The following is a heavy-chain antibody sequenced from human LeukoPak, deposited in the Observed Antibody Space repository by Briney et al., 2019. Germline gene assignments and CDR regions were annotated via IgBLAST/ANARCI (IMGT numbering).Heavy chain of an antibody. CDR1: GFTFGDYA. Sequence: GGSLRLSCTASGFTFGDYAMSWVRQAPGKGLEWVGFIRRKAYGGTTEYAASAKGRFTISRDDSKSIAYLQMNSLKTEDTAVYYCTRVGSNSYDRGAYNWLDPWGQGTLVTVSS. CDR3: TRVGSNSYDRGAYNWLDP. CDR2: IRRKAYGGTT. V-gene: IGHV3-49*04. J-gene: IGHJ5*02. D-gene: IGHD6-13*01.